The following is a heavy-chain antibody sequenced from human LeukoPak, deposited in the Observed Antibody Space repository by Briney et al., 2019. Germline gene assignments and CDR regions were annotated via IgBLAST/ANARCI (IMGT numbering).Heavy chain of an antibody. CDR1: GFIFNNYG. Sequence: LRLSXAASGFIFNNYGMHWVRQAPGKGLEWVAVISYDGSNKYHADSVKGRFTISRDNSKKTLYLQMNSLRSEDTAVYYCAHGGSFGDSYYGTDVWGQGTTVTVSS. J-gene: IGHJ6*02. D-gene: IGHD1-26*01. CDR2: ISYDGSNK. CDR3: AHGGSFGDSYYGTDV. V-gene: IGHV3-30*03.